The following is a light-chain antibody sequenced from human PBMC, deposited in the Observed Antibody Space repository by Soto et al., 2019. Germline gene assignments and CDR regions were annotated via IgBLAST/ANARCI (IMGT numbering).Light chain of an antibody. J-gene: IGKJ3*01. CDR1: QSVLYSSNNKNY. Sequence: DIVMTQSPDSLAVSLGERATINCKSSQSVLYSSNNKNYLAWYQQKPGQPPKLLIYWASTRESGVPHRFSGSGSGTDFTLTISSLQAEDVAVYYCQQYYSTPVPFGPGTKVDIK. V-gene: IGKV4-1*01. CDR2: WAS. CDR3: QQYYSTPVP.